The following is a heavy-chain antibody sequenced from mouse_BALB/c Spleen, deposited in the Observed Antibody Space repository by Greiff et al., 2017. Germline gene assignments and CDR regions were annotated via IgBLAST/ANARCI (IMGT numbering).Heavy chain of an antibody. CDR1: GYSITSDYA. CDR3: AREGRWGNPAWFAY. Sequence: DVKLQESGPGLVKPSQSLSLTCTVTGYSITSDYAWNWIRQFPGNKLEWMGYISYSGSTSYNPSLKSRISITRDTSKNQFFLQLNSVTTEDTATYYCAREGRWGNPAWFAYWGQGTLVTVSA. D-gene: IGHD2-1*01. J-gene: IGHJ3*01. CDR2: ISYSGST. V-gene: IGHV3-2*02.